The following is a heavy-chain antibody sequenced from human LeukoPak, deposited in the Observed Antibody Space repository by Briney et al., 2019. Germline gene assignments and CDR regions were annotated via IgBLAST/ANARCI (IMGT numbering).Heavy chain of an antibody. CDR1: GFTVSSNY. Sequence: PGGSLRLSCAASGFTVSSNYMSWVRQAPGKGLEWVSVIYSGGSTYYADSAKGRFTISRDNSKNTLYLQMNGLRAEDTAVYYCARAGPYYYYGMDVWGQGTTVTVSS. V-gene: IGHV3-66*01. D-gene: IGHD2-8*02. J-gene: IGHJ6*02. CDR3: ARAGPYYYYGMDV. CDR2: IYSGGST.